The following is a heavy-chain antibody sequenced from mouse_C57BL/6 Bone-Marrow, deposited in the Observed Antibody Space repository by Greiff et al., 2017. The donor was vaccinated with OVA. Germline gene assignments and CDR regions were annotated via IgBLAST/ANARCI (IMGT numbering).Heavy chain of an antibody. V-gene: IGHV1-20*01. CDR1: GYSFTGYF. J-gene: IGHJ1*03. D-gene: IGHD1-1*01. CDR3: ARFSTVVARGYFDV. Sequence: VQLQQSGPELVKPGDSVKISCKASGYSFTGYFMNWVMQSHGKSLEWIGRINPYNGDTFYNQKFKGKATLTVDKSSSTAHMELRSLTSEDSAVYYCARFSTVVARGYFDVWGTGTTVTVSS. CDR2: INPYNGDT.